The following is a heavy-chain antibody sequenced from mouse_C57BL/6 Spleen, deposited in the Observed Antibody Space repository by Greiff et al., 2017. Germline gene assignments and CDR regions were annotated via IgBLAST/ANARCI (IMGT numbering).Heavy chain of an antibody. J-gene: IGHJ2*01. CDR2: IYPGNSDT. CDR3: TRVDYDGYYFDY. V-gene: IGHV1-5*01. CDR1: GYTFTSYW. D-gene: IGHD2-4*01. Sequence: DVKLQESGTVLARPGASVKMSCKTSGYTFTSYWMHWVKQRPGQGLEWIGAIYPGNSDTSYNQKFKGKAKLTAVTSASTAYMELSSLTNEDSAVYYCTRVDYDGYYFDYWGQGTTLTVSS.